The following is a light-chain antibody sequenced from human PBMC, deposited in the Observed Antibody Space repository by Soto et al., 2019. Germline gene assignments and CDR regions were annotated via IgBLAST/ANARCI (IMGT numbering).Light chain of an antibody. Sequence: ALQLTQSPSSLSASVGDRVTITCRASQGISSALAWYQQKPGKAPKPLIYDASSLESGVPSRFSGSGSGTDFTLTISSLQPEDFATYYCQQFNNYITFGQGTRLEIK. J-gene: IGKJ5*01. V-gene: IGKV1D-13*01. CDR3: QQFNNYIT. CDR2: DAS. CDR1: QGISSA.